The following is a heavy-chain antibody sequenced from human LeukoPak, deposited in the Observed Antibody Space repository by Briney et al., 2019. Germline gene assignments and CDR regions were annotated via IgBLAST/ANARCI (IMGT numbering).Heavy chain of an antibody. V-gene: IGHV3-48*01. J-gene: IGHJ3*02. CDR1: GFTFSSYS. CDR3: AKTRCGGDCYSDAFDI. D-gene: IGHD2-21*01. Sequence: PGGSLRLSCTASGFTFSSYSMNWVRQAPGEGLEWISYISSSVITIFYADSVKGRFTISRDNAENSLYLQMNSLRAEDTAVYYCAKTRCGGDCYSDAFDIWGQGTMVTVSS. CDR2: ISSSVITI.